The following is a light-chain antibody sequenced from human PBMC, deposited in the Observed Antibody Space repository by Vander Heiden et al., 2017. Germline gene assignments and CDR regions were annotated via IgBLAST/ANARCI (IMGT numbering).Light chain of an antibody. CDR2: KNS. V-gene: IGKV2-30*01. Sequence: VLTPSPLSLPVTLGRSASIASTSSQSHIDSDRNTYYNWSRRRPGHSPRRLIYKNSTRNPRFPDRLGGRGLGTDSTLETSRGKAENVGFYYGMQGTHWPHTFGQGTKVEIK. CDR1: QSHIDSDRNTY. J-gene: IGKJ2*01. CDR3: MQGTHWPHT.